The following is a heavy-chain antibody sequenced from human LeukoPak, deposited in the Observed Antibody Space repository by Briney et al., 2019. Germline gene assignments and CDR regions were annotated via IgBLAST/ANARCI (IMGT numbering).Heavy chain of an antibody. CDR1: GGSISTYY. Sequence: SETLSLTCSVSGGSISTYYWSWIRQPPGKGLEWIGYVYHTGSTNYNPSLKSRVTMSVDTSKNQFSLRLSSVTAADTAVYYCARDRDGYDYLDFWGQGTLVTVSS. V-gene: IGHV4-59*01. CDR2: VYHTGST. CDR3: ARDRDGYDYLDF. J-gene: IGHJ4*02. D-gene: IGHD5-12*01.